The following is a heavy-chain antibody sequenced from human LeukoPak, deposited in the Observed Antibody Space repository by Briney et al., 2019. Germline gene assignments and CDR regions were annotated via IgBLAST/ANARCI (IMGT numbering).Heavy chain of an antibody. J-gene: IGHJ6*03. CDR3: ARGQSYDFWSGYYRGGSYYYMDV. Sequence: SETLSLTCAVYGGSFSGYYWSWIRQPPGKGLEWIGEINHSVSTNYNPSLKSRVTISVDTSKNQFSLKLSSVTAADTAVYYCARGQSYDFWSGYYRGGSYYYMDVWGKGTTVTVSS. D-gene: IGHD3-3*01. V-gene: IGHV4-34*01. CDR1: GGSFSGYY. CDR2: INHSVST.